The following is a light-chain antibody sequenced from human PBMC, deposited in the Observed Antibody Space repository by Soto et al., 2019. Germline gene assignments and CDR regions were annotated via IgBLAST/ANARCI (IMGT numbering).Light chain of an antibody. CDR2: WAS. CDR3: QQYYSTPPWT. CDR1: QXVLYSSNNKTY. V-gene: IGKV4-1*01. J-gene: IGKJ1*01. Sequence: DIVMTHSPDSLAVSLAERAPINXXSIQXVLYSSNNKTYLAWYQQKPGQPPKLLIYWASTRESGVPDRFSGSGSGTDFTLTISSLQAEDVAVYYCQQYYSTPPWTFGQGTKVDI.